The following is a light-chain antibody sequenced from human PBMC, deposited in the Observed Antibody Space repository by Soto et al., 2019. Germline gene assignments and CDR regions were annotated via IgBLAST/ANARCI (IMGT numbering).Light chain of an antibody. CDR1: QTVRNNY. Sequence: LVLTQSPGTLSLSPWERATLSCRASQTVRNNYLAWYQQKPGQAPRLLIYDASSRATGIPDRFSGSGSGTDFTLTISRLEPEDFAVYYCQQYGSSPWTFGQGTKVDIK. CDR3: QQYGSSPWT. J-gene: IGKJ1*01. CDR2: DAS. V-gene: IGKV3-20*01.